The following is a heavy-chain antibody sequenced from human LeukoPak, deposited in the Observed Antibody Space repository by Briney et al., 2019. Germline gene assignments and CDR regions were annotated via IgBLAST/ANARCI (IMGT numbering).Heavy chain of an antibody. J-gene: IGHJ4*02. D-gene: IGHD6-6*01. CDR2: ISAYNGNT. CDR3: ARGDDAYSSSSSQGY. Sequence: ASVKVPCKASGYTFTSYGISWVRQAPGQGLEWMGWISAYNGNTNYAQKLQGRVTMTTDTSTSTAYMELRSLRSDDTAVCYCARGDDAYSSSSSQGYWGQGTLVTVSS. CDR1: GYTFTSYG. V-gene: IGHV1-18*01.